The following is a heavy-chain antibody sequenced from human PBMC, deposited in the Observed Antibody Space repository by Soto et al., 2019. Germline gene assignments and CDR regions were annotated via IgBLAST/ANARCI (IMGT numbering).Heavy chain of an antibody. CDR2: IDQNGIT. V-gene: IGHV4-4*02. J-gene: IGHJ6*02. Sequence: SAPLSLTCAFSGDTISSSKGWTWVRKTPGKGLEWIGKIDQNGITNYNPSLESRVNILKDNSKNQLSLKLTSVTAVDSAVYYCARLNRDYYYYGMDVWGQGATVTVSS. CDR3: ARLNRDYYYYGMDV. CDR1: GDTISSSKG.